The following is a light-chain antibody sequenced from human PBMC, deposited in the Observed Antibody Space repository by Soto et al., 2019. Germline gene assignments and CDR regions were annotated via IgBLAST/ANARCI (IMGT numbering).Light chain of an antibody. Sequence: EIVMTQSPATLSVSPGERATLSCRASQSVSSNLAWYQQKPGQAPRLLIYGASTRATGIRARFSGSGSGTEFTVTITGLPSEDFAVYYCQQYNNCHPWPFGQGTKVEIK. CDR3: QQYNNCHPWP. V-gene: IGKV3-15*01. CDR2: GAS. CDR1: QSVSSN. J-gene: IGKJ1*01.